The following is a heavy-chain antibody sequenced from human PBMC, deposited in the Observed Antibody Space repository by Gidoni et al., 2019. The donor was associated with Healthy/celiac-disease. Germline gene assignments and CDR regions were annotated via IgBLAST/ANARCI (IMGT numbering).Heavy chain of an antibody. V-gene: IGHV3-9*01. CDR2: ISWNSGSI. D-gene: IGHD6-19*01. Sequence: EVQLVESGGGLVQPGRSLRLSCAASGFTFDDYAMHWVRQAPGKGLEWVSGISWNSGSIGYADSVKGRFTISRDNAKNSLYLQMNSLRAEDTALYYCAKDFFGSGWYYFDYWGQGTLVTVSS. CDR3: AKDFFGSGWYYFDY. J-gene: IGHJ4*02. CDR1: GFTFDDYA.